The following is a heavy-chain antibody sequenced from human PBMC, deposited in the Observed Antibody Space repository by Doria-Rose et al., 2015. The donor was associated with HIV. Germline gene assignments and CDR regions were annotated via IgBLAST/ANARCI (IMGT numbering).Heavy chain of an antibody. J-gene: IGHJ4*02. D-gene: IGHD6-13*01. CDR2: IFSDDES. CDR3: ARIKSSRWYHKYYFDF. CDR1: GVSLSSPGMG. V-gene: IGHV2-26*01. Sequence: QITLKESGPVLVKPTETLTLTCTVSGVSLSSPGMGVSWIRQPPGKALEWLANIFSDDESAYKTSLKSRLTIPRGTSKSQVVLTMTDMDPVDTATYYCARIKSSRWYHKYYFDFWGQGTLVIVSA.